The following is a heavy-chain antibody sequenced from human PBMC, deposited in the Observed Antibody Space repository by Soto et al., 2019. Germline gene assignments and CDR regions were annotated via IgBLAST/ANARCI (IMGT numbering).Heavy chain of an antibody. V-gene: IGHV3-48*03. Sequence: EVQLVESGGGLVQPGGSLRLSCAASGFTFSSYEMNWVRQAPGKGLEWVSYISSSGSTIYYADSVKGRFTISRDNAKNSLYLQMNSLRAEDTAVYYCAIETEHSGYHWGQGTLVTVSS. CDR1: GFTFSSYE. CDR3: AIETEHSGYH. CDR2: ISSSGSTI. J-gene: IGHJ5*02. D-gene: IGHD5-12*01.